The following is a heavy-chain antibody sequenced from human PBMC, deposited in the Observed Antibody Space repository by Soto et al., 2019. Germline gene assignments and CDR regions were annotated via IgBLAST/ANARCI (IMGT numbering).Heavy chain of an antibody. Sequence: EVQLVESGGGLVQPGRSLRLSCAASGFTFDDYAMHWVRQAPGKGLEWVSGISWNSGSIGYADSVKGRFTISRDNAKNDLYLQMNSLRAEDTALYYCAKDERGLYGDGLDYWGQGTLVTVSS. V-gene: IGHV3-9*01. CDR2: ISWNSGSI. J-gene: IGHJ4*02. D-gene: IGHD4-17*01. CDR3: AKDERGLYGDGLDY. CDR1: GFTFDDYA.